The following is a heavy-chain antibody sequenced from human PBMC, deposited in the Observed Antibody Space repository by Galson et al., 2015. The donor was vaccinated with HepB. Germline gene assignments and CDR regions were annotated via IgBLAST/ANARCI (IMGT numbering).Heavy chain of an antibody. CDR1: GFSFISYV. J-gene: IGHJ4*02. V-gene: IGHV3-21*01. Sequence: SLSLSCAASGFSFISYVMSWVRQAPGKGLEWVASLTSGSDYIDYADSVKGRFTISRYSAGNSLYLQMNSLRAEDTAVYYCARGGSARPYYFDSWGQGTLVTVSS. CDR2: LTSGSDYI. CDR3: ARGGSARPYYFDS.